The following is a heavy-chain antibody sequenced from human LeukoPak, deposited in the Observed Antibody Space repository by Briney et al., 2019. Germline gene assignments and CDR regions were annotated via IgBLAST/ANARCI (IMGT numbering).Heavy chain of an antibody. Sequence: GGSLRLSCAASGFTFSTYSMNWVRQAPGKGLKGVSYISSSGSTIYYADSVKGRFTISRDNAKNSLYLQMNSLRAEDTAVYYCARGPSGYTFDYWGQGTLVTVSS. J-gene: IGHJ4*02. CDR3: ARGPSGYTFDY. CDR2: ISSSGSTI. D-gene: IGHD3-22*01. CDR1: GFTFSTYS. V-gene: IGHV3-48*04.